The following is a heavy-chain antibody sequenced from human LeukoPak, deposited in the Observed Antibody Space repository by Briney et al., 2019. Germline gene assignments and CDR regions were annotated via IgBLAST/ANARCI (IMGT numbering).Heavy chain of an antibody. CDR1: GGSISSYY. Sequence: SETLSLTCTVSGGSISSYYWSWIRQPPGKGLEWIGYIYSSGSTNYNPSLKSRVTISVDTSKNQFSLKLTSVTAADTALYFCARGGRGSGTYYPSHLCYYYGMDVWGKGTTVTVSS. CDR2: IYSSGST. V-gene: IGHV4-59*01. CDR3: ARGGRGSGTYYPSHLCYYYGMDV. D-gene: IGHD3-10*01. J-gene: IGHJ6*04.